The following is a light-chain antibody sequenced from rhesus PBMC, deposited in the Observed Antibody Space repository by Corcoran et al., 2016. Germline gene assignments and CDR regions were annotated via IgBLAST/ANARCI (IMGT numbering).Light chain of an antibody. J-gene: IGKJ2*01. Sequence: DIQMTQSPSSLSASVGDTVTINCRASQSISSWFDWYQQRPGKAPNFLFYKASSFQRWVPSRFRGSGSGTDFTLTISSLQPEYFATYYYLQYSSSPYSFGQGTKVEIK. CDR3: LQYSSSPYS. CDR1: QSISSW. V-gene: IGKV1-22*01. CDR2: KAS.